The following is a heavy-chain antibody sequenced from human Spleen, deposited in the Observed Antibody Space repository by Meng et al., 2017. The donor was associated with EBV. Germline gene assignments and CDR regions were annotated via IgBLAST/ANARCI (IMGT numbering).Heavy chain of an antibody. CDR3: ARDISPSGKGGSDP. CDR2: IYHSGNT. Sequence: QLLVQGSGSGLVKPSETLSLTCDVSGGSITTGGYYWSWIRQPPGEGLEWIGYIYHSGNTYYNPSLESRATISVDTSRNQFSLNLNSVTAADTAVYYCARDISPSGKGGSDPWGQGTLVTVSS. J-gene: IGHJ5*02. CDR1: GGSITTGGYY. D-gene: IGHD5-12*01. V-gene: IGHV4-30-2*05.